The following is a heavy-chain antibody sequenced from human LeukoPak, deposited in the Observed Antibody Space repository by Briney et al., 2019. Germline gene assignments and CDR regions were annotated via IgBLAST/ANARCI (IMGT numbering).Heavy chain of an antibody. D-gene: IGHD5-24*01. CDR1: GVTFSSYG. CDR3: ARDLVKDGYNYSPPRGYYYYGMDV. CDR2: IRYDGSNE. V-gene: IGHV3-30*02. J-gene: IGHJ6*02. Sequence: GGSLRLSCVASGVTFSSYGMHWVRQAPGKGLEWVAFIRYDGSNEYYIDSVKGRFTLSRDNSKNTLYLQMNSLRAEDTAVYYCARDLVKDGYNYSPPRGYYYYGMDVWGQGTTVTVSS.